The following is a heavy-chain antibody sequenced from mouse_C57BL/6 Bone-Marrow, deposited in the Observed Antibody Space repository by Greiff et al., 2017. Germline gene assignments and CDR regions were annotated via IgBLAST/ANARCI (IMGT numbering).Heavy chain of an antibody. Sequence: VQRVESGPGLVAPSQSLSITCTVSGFSFTSYAISWVRQPPGKGLEWLGVIWTGGGTNYNSALNSRLSISKDNSKSQVYLKMNSLQTDDTARYYCARMRELGPWFAYWGQGTLVTVSA. D-gene: IGHD4-1*01. CDR1: GFSFTSYA. J-gene: IGHJ3*01. V-gene: IGHV2-9-1*01. CDR2: IWTGGGT. CDR3: ARMRELGPWFAY.